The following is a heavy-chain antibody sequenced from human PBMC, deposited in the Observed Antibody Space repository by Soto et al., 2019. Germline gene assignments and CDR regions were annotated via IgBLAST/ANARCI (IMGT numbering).Heavy chain of an antibody. D-gene: IGHD3-10*01. J-gene: IGHJ6*02. V-gene: IGHV4-61*01. CDR3: VRDSRRTGVKYFYGFDA. CDR2: IYYRGAT. CDR1: GGSVTNGIYY. Sequence: SETLSLTCNVSGGSVTNGIYYWSWIRQPPGGGLEWTGYIYYRGATKYNPSLESRVSISVDTPKNQFSLKLTSVTAADTAVYYCVRDSRRTGVKYFYGFDAWGQGTTVTVSS.